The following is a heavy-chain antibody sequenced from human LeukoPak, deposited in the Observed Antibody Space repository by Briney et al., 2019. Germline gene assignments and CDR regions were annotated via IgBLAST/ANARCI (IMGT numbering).Heavy chain of an antibody. V-gene: IGHV4-38-2*02. CDR2: IHHSGST. Sequence: PSETLSLTCTVSGYSISSGYYWGWIRQPPGKGLEWIGSIHHSGSTYYNPSLKSRVTISVDTSKNQFSLKLSSVTAADTAVYYCARGYYDYVWGSYRNAFDIWGQGTMVTVSS. CDR3: ARGYYDYVWGSYRNAFDI. D-gene: IGHD3-16*02. J-gene: IGHJ3*02. CDR1: GYSISSGYY.